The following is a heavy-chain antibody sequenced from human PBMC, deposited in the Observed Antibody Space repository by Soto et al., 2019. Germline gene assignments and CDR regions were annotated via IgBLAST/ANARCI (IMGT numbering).Heavy chain of an antibody. D-gene: IGHD3-10*02. V-gene: IGHV4-34*01. CDR2: ITHSGST. CDR1: GGSFSAYY. CDR3: ARAPTCAGNCQMDV. Sequence: QVQLQQWGAGLLKPSETLSLTCAVYGGSFSAYYWIWIRQPSGKGLEYIGEITHSGSTDYNPSLRSRVTISVDTSKNQCSLRLSSVTAADTALYFCARAPTCAGNCQMDVWGKGATVTVSS. J-gene: IGHJ6*04.